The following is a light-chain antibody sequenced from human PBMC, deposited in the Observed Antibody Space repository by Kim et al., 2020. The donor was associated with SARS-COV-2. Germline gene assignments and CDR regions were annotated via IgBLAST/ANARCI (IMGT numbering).Light chain of an antibody. Sequence: GQAVAISCTGGSSAVGGYNHVSCYQQNPGKAPKLMIYEVNKRPSGVPDRFSGSKSGNTASLTVSGLQAEDEADYYCSSYAGRNNVVFGGGTQLTVL. CDR3: SSYAGRNNVV. V-gene: IGLV2-8*01. J-gene: IGLJ2*01. CDR2: EVN. CDR1: SSAVGGYNH.